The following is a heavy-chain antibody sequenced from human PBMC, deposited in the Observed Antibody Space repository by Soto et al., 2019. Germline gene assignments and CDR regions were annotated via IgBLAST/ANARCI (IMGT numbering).Heavy chain of an antibody. Sequence: ETLSLTCIVSGGSISSSSYYWGRLRQPPGKGLEWIGSIYYSGSTYYNPSLKSRVTISVDTSKSQFSLKLSSVTAADTAVFYCGSKRAHILFDPWGEGTLETVS. V-gene: IGHV4-39*01. CDR2: IYYSGST. CDR1: GGSISSSSYY. D-gene: IGHD2-21*01. J-gene: IGHJ5*02. CDR3: GSKRAHILFDP.